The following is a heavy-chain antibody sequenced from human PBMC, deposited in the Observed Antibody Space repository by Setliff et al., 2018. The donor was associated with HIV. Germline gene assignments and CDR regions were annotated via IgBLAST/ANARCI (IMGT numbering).Heavy chain of an antibody. CDR2: IYPGDSDT. Sequence: PGESLKISCKGSGYSFTSYWIGWVRQMSGKGLEWMGIIYPGDSDTRYSPSFQGQVTISADKSISTAYQQWSSLKASDTAMYYCARRMWQQDSKFMYYFDYWGQGTLVTVSS. CDR3: ARRMWQQDSKFMYYFDY. D-gene: IGHD6-13*01. V-gene: IGHV5-51*01. J-gene: IGHJ4*02. CDR1: GYSFTSYW.